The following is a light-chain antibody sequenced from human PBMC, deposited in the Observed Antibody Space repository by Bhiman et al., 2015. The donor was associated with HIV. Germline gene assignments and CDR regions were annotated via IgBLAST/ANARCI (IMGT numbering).Light chain of an antibody. CDR2: DND. CDR1: SSNIENNN. CDR3: GTWDSSLTSWV. Sequence: QSLLTQPPSVSAAPGQKVTISCSGTSSNIENNNVSWYQQFPGTAPKLLISDNDQRPSGIPDRFSGSKSGTSATLGITGLQTGDEAEYYCGTWDSSLTSWVFGGGTKVTVL. V-gene: IGLV1-51*01. J-gene: IGLJ3*02.